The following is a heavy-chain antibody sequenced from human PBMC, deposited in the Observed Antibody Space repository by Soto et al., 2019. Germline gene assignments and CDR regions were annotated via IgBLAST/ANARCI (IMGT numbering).Heavy chain of an antibody. CDR2: IYYSGST. V-gene: IGHV4-31*03. CDR3: ARINRLWYYYDSSGYRTDY. CDR1: GGSISSGGYY. Sequence: KPSETLSLTCTVSGGSISSGGYYWSWIRQHPGKGLEWIGYIYYSGSTYYNPSLKSRVTISVDTSKNQFSLKLSSVTAADTAVYYCARINRLWYYYDSSGYRTDYWGQGTLVTVSS. D-gene: IGHD3-22*01. J-gene: IGHJ4*02.